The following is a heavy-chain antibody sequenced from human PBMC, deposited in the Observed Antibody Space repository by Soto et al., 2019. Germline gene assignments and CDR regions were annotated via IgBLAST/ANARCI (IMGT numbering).Heavy chain of an antibody. CDR3: AKDFGVDTARGGYRFDY. Sequence: QVQLVESGGGVVQPGRSLRLSCAASGFTFSSYGMHWVRQAPGKGLEWVAVISYDGSNKYYADSVKGRFTISRDNSKTTLYLQMNSLRAEDTAVYYCAKDFGVDTARGGYRFDYWGQGTLVTVSS. CDR1: GFTFSSYG. V-gene: IGHV3-30*18. CDR2: ISYDGSNK. D-gene: IGHD5-18*01. J-gene: IGHJ4*02.